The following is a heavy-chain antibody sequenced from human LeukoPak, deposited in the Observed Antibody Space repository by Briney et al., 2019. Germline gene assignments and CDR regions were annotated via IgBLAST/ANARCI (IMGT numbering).Heavy chain of an antibody. CDR3: ARDTTYYYDSSGYYYFDY. V-gene: IGHV1-69*04. J-gene: IGHJ4*02. Sequence: ASVKVSCKASGGTFSSYAISWVRQAPGQGLEWMGRIIPILGIANYALKFQGRVTITAAKSTSTAYMELSSLRSEDTAVYYCARDTTYYYDSSGYYYFDYWGQGTLVTVSS. CDR2: IIPILGIA. D-gene: IGHD3-22*01. CDR1: GGTFSSYA.